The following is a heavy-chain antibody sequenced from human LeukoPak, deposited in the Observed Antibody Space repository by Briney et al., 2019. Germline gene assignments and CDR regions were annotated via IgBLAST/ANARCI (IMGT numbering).Heavy chain of an antibody. CDR1: GDSVSSNSAT. D-gene: IGHD4-17*01. CDR3: ARGYYYGDYDYYYYGMDV. J-gene: IGHJ6*02. V-gene: IGHV6-1*01. CDR2: TYYRSKWYN. Sequence: SQTLSLTCAISGDSVSSNSATWNWIRQSPSRGLEWLGRTYYRSKWYNDYAVSVKSRITINPDTSKNQFSLQLSSVTAADTAVYYCARGYYYGDYDYYYYGMDVWGQGTTVTVSS.